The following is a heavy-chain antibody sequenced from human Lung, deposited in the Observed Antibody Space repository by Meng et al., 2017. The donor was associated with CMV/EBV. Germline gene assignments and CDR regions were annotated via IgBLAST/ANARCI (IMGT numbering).Heavy chain of an antibody. V-gene: IGHV4-61*01. CDR3: ATLIAGYGGRGS. CDR1: GGAVSDGNYH. CDR2: TWSGRGT. D-gene: IGHD5-12*01. J-gene: IGHJ4*02. Sequence: SXTXSLXCIVSGGAVSDGNYHWNWVRQPPGKGLEWIGQTWSGRGTYYSPSLESRLTISVDTSKNQFSLHLTSVTAADTAIYYCATLIAGYGGRGSWGQGXLVTVSS.